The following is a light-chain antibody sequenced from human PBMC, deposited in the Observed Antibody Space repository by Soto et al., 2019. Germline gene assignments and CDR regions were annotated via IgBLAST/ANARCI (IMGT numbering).Light chain of an antibody. CDR1: QHIGNY. CDR2: LAS. J-gene: IGKJ2*01. Sequence: DIQMTQSPSSLSASVGDRVTITCRASQHIGNYLAWFQQQPGKAPKSLIYLASNLQSGVPSRFSGSGSGTDFTLTITNLQPEDFATYYCQQYTTSPRTFGQGTKLEI. CDR3: QQYTTSPRT. V-gene: IGKV1-16*01.